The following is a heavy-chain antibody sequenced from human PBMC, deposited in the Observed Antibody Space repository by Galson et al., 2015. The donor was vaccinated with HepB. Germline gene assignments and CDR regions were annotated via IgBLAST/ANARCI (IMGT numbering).Heavy chain of an antibody. V-gene: IGHV6-1*01. Sequence: CAISGDSVSSNSAAWNWIRQSPSRGLEWLGRTYYRSKWYNDYAVSVNSRITINPDTSKNQFSLQLNSVTPEDTAVYYCAVHGSSGLHYYYYMDVWGKGTTVTVSS. CDR1: GDSVSSNSAA. CDR3: AVHGSSGLHYYYYMDV. CDR2: TYYRSKWYN. J-gene: IGHJ6*03. D-gene: IGHD6-6*01.